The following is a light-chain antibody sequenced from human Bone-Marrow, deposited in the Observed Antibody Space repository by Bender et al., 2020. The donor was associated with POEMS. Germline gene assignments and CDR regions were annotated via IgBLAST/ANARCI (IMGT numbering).Light chain of an antibody. J-gene: IGLJ3*02. CDR3: SSYTSSTLVV. V-gene: IGLV2-14*01. CDR1: SSDVGDYNY. CDR2: DVT. Sequence: QSALTQPASVSGSPGQSITISCTGTSSDVGDYNYISWYKQNPGKAPKAMIYDVTNRPSGVSYRFSGSKSGNTASLTISGLQAEDEADYYCSSYTSSTLVVFGGGTKLTVL.